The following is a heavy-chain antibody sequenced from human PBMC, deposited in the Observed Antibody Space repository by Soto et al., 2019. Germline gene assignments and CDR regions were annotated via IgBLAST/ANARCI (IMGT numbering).Heavy chain of an antibody. Sequence: GGSLRLSCAVSGFTFSSYAMNWVRQAPGKGLEWVSVISGSGGSTYYVDSVKGRFTISRDNSKNTMYLQMNSLRAEDTAVYYCAKDLTSGGYRGAFDIWGQGTMVTVSS. CDR1: GFTFSSYA. CDR2: ISGSGGST. J-gene: IGHJ3*02. D-gene: IGHD6-19*01. V-gene: IGHV3-23*01. CDR3: AKDLTSGGYRGAFDI.